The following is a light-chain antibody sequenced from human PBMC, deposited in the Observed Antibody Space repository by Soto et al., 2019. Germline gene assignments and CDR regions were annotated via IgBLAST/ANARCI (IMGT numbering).Light chain of an antibody. CDR2: DVS. CDR1: RSDVGGYNY. V-gene: IGLV2-11*01. J-gene: IGLJ2*01. Sequence: QSVLTQPRSVSGSPGQSVTISCTGTRSDVGGYNYVSWYQQHPGKAPKLMIYDVSKRPSGVPDRFSGSKSGNTASLTISGLPAEDEADYSCCSYAGSYTLFGGGTQLTVL. CDR3: CSYAGSYTL.